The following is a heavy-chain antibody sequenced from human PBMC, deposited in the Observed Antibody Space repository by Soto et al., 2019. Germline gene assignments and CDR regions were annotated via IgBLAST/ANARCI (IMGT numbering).Heavy chain of an antibody. CDR3: ARDGADSSSPIWFDP. D-gene: IGHD6-6*01. CDR2: ISAYNGNT. V-gene: IGHV1-18*04. CDR1: GYTFTGYG. J-gene: IGHJ5*02. Sequence: GASVKVSCKASGYTFTGYGISWVRQAPGQGLEWMGWISAYNGNTNYAQKLQGRVTMTTDTSTSTAYMELRSLRSDDTAVYYCARDGADSSSPIWFDPWGQGTLVTVSS.